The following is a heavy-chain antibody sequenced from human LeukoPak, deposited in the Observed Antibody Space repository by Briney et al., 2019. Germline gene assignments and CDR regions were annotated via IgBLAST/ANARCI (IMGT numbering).Heavy chain of an antibody. V-gene: IGHV3-15*07. CDR1: GFTFSSYW. CDR3: TTDGIGIALASDY. CDR2: IKSKTDGGTA. D-gene: IGHD6-19*01. J-gene: IGHJ4*02. Sequence: GGSLRLSCAASGFTFSSYWMNWVRQAPGKGLEWVGRIKSKTDGGTADYAAPVKGRFTISRDDSRNTLYLQMNSLKTEDTAVYYCTTDGIGIALASDYWGQGTLVTVSS.